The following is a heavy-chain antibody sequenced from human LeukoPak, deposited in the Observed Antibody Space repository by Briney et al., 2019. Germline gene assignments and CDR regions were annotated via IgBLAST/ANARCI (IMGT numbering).Heavy chain of an antibody. Sequence: PGGSLRLSCAASGFTVSSNYMNWVRQAPGKGLAWVSVIYSGGSTYFADSVKGRFTISRDNSKNTLYLQMNSLRAEDTAVYYCARDLEYRTAGRFDPWGQGTLVTVSS. V-gene: IGHV3-66*01. J-gene: IGHJ5*02. CDR3: ARDLEYRTAGRFDP. D-gene: IGHD6-6*01. CDR1: GFTVSSNY. CDR2: IYSGGST.